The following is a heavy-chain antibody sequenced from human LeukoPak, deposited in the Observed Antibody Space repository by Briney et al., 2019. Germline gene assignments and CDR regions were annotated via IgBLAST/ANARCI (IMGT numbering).Heavy chain of an antibody. CDR2: ISGTGANT. CDR3: AKGIRQLGNYYYYMDV. D-gene: IGHD1-1*01. Sequence: GGSLRLSCAVSGFTFSNYVMIWVRQAPGKGLEWVSAISGTGANTFYADSVKGRFTMSRDNPKNMLYLQMSSLRAEDTALYYCAKGIRQLGNYYYYMDVWGIGTAVTVSS. V-gene: IGHV3-23*01. CDR1: GFTFSNYV. J-gene: IGHJ6*03.